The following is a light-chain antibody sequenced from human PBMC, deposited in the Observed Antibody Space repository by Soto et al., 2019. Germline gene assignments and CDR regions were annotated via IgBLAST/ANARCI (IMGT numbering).Light chain of an antibody. V-gene: IGKV3-20*01. CDR2: GAS. CDR3: QQYGNSPRT. J-gene: IGKJ1*01. Sequence: EIVLTQSPGTLSLSPGERATLSCRASQIVSSNYLAWYQQTPGQAPRLLFYGASTRAPGIPDRFSGSGSGTDFTLTISRLETEDFAVYYCQQYGNSPRTFGQGTKV. CDR1: QIVSSNY.